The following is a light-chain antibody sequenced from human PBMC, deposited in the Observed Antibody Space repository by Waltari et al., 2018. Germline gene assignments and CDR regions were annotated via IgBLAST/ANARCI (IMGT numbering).Light chain of an antibody. Sequence: QSVLTQPPSVSGAPGQRVTISCSGSSSNIGTGYGVNWYQQLPGTAPKLLIYGNTNRPSGVPDRFSGSKSGTSASLAITVLQAEDEADYYCQSYDSSLSVFYVFGTGTKVTVL. CDR3: QSYDSSLSVFYV. CDR2: GNT. CDR1: SSNIGTGYG. V-gene: IGLV1-40*01. J-gene: IGLJ1*01.